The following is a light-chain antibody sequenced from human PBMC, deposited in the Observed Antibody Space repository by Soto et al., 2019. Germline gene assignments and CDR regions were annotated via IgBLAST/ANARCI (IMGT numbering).Light chain of an antibody. CDR1: QSVTANY. J-gene: IGKJ1*01. CDR3: LQYGIPLWT. CDR2: AAS. Sequence: EIALTQSPGTLSLSPGERATLSCRASQSVTANYLAWYQQKPGQAPRLLIYAASIGATGIPDRFSGSGSGTDFTLTISRLEPEDSAVYYCLQYGIPLWTFGQGTKVESK. V-gene: IGKV3-20*01.